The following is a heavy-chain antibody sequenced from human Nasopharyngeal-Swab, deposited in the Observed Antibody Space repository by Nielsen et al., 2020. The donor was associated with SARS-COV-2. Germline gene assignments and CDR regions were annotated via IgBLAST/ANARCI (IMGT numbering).Heavy chain of an antibody. D-gene: IGHD3-22*01. CDR2: INPSGGST. V-gene: IGHV1-46*01. CDR3: ARGKPYYPASSGFSRPDAFDI. Sequence: AAVKIFCWASSDSFSSNYMHCVLQAPGQRREGWGVINPSGGSTSSAQKFQGRVTMTRDASTSTVYMELSSLRSEDNAVYYCARGKPYYPASSGFSRPDAFDIWRHGTMVTVSP. J-gene: IGHJ3*02. CDR1: SDSFSSNY.